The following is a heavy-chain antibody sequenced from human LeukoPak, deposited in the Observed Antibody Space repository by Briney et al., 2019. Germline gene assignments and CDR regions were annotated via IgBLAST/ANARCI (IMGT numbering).Heavy chain of an antibody. CDR3: TTIPLGYCSWTSCYSYFDY. CDR1: GFTFSNAW. CDR2: IKTSADGGTA. V-gene: IGHV3-15*01. J-gene: IGHJ4*02. Sequence: PGGSLRLSCAASGFTFSNAWMSWVRQAPGKGLEWVGRIKTSADGGTADYAAPVKDRFTISRDDSKNTLYLQMNSLKTEDTAVYYCTTIPLGYCSWTSCYSYFDYWGQGTLVTVSS. D-gene: IGHD2-2*01.